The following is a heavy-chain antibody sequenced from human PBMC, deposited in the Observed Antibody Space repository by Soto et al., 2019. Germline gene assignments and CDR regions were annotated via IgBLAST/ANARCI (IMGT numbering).Heavy chain of an antibody. V-gene: IGHV3-33*01. J-gene: IGHJ6*02. Sequence: HPVGSLRLSCTASGFIFSNFGMHWVRQAPGKGLEWVAGVWYDGSNGVSAESVKGRFTISRDNSKNTLYLQMTSLRAEDTAVYYCARDPRTARASAMDVWGQGTMVTVSS. D-gene: IGHD6-6*01. CDR3: ARDPRTARASAMDV. CDR2: VWYDGSNG. CDR1: GFIFSNFG.